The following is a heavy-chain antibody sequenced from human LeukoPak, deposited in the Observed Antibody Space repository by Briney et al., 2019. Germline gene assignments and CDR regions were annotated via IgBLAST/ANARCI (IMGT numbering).Heavy chain of an antibody. CDR1: GFTFSAYS. J-gene: IGHJ4*02. V-gene: IGHV3-48*02. Sequence: GGSLRLSCAASGFTFSAYSMNWVRQAPGKGLEWGSFISRGDSTIYYADSVKGRFTISRDNAKNSLYLQMNNLRDEDTAVYYCARAYGSFDDWGQGTLVTVSS. D-gene: IGHD3-10*01. CDR3: ARAYGSFDD. CDR2: ISRGDSTI.